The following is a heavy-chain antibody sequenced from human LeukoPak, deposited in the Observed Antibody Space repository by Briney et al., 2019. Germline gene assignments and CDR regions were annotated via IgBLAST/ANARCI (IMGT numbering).Heavy chain of an antibody. J-gene: IGHJ6*02. D-gene: IGHD4-17*01. CDR2: ISSSGSTI. V-gene: IGHV3-11*01. CDR3: ARDFGDPYYYYGMDV. Sequence: GGSLRLAWTASGFTFSDYYMSWIRQAPGTGLELVSYISSSGSTIYYADSVKGRFTISRDNAKNSLYLQMNSLRAEDTAVYYCARDFGDPYYYYGMDVWGQGTTVTVSS. CDR1: GFTFSDYY.